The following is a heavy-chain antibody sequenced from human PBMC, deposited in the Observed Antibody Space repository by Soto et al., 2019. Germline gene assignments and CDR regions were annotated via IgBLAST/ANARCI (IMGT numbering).Heavy chain of an antibody. Sequence: GGSMRLACAASGIIDRDNYMNWVRQAPGKGLEWLSVVYSGSATYYADSVKGRFTISRDNSKNTVFLHMNSLRVEDTAVYYCARGKSGYLTFDFWGQGTQVTVSS. CDR2: VYSGSAT. V-gene: IGHV3-53*01. CDR3: ARGKSGYLTFDF. D-gene: IGHD3-22*01. CDR1: GIIDRDNY. J-gene: IGHJ4*02.